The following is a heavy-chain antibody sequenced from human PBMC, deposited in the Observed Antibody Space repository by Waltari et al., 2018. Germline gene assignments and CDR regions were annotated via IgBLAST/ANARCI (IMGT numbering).Heavy chain of an antibody. V-gene: IGHV4-39*01. CDR1: GGSISSSSYY. D-gene: IGHD3-16*02. CDR3: ASPNRSYYFDY. Sequence: QLQLQESGPGLVKPSETLSLTCTVSGGSISSSSYYWGWIRQPPGKGLEWIGSIYYSGSTYHNPSLKSRVTISVDTSKNQFSLKLSSVTAADTAVYYCASPNRSYYFDYWGQGTLVTVSS. J-gene: IGHJ4*02. CDR2: IYYSGST.